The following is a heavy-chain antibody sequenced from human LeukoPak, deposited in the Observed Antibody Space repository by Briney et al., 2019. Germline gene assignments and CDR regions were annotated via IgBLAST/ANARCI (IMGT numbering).Heavy chain of an antibody. J-gene: IGHJ4*02. D-gene: IGHD2-2*01. CDR3: AREGSTSCYGY. Sequence: GGSLRLSCAASGFTFSSYWMSWVRQAPGKGLEWVANIKQDGSEKYYVDSVKGRFTISRDNAKNTLYLQMNSLRAEDTAVYYCAREGSTSCYGYWGQGTLVTVSS. V-gene: IGHV3-7*01. CDR1: GFTFSSYW. CDR2: IKQDGSEK.